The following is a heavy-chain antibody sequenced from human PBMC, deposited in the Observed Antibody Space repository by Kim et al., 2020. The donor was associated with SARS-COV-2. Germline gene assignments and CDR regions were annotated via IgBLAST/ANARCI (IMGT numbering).Heavy chain of an antibody. Sequence: GGSLRLSCAASGFTFDDYAMHWVRQAPGKGLEWVSLISGDGGSTYYADSVKGRFTISRDNSKNSLYLQMNSLRTEDTALYYCAKDIRGGGNGYSGYDYGPTYYYYYGMDVWGQGTTVTVSS. CDR2: ISGDGGST. CDR3: AKDIRGGGNGYSGYDYGPTYYYYYGMDV. CDR1: GFTFDDYA. D-gene: IGHD5-12*01. J-gene: IGHJ6*02. V-gene: IGHV3-43*02.